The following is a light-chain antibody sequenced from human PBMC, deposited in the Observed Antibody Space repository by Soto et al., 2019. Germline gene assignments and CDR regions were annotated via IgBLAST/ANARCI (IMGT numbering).Light chain of an antibody. Sequence: DIQMTQSPSTLSTSVGDRVTITSRASHNISSWLSWYQQKPGKAPNLLIYKASSLDSGVPSRFSGSGSGTEFTLTISSLQPDDFATYFCQQYSSYWWTFGQGTKVDIK. J-gene: IGKJ1*01. CDR3: QQYSSYWWT. CDR2: KAS. V-gene: IGKV1-5*03. CDR1: HNISSW.